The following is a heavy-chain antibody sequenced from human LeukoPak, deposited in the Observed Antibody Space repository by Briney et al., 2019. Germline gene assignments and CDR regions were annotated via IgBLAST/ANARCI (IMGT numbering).Heavy chain of an antibody. CDR2: ISSSSSVV. J-gene: IGHJ4*02. Sequence: PGGSLRLSCAASGFTFSNHHMTWVRQAPGEGREWGSYISSSSSVVYYAESVKGRFTISRDNVRNSLFLQMNSLRVDDTAVYYCARDMGITGADDSWGQGTLVTVSS. CDR3: ARDMGITGADDS. V-gene: IGHV3-48*01. CDR1: GFTFSNHH. D-gene: IGHD6-13*01.